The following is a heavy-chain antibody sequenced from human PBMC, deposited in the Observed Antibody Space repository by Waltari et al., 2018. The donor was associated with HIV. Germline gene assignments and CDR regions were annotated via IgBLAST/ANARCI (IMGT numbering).Heavy chain of an antibody. CDR1: GFTFSRSW. CDR2: IKEDGSER. J-gene: IGHJ4*02. CDR3: ARLQWATQNLDF. D-gene: IGHD6-19*01. V-gene: IGHV3-7*01. Sequence: LVESGGGSVQPGGSLRLSCTVSGFTFSRSWMTWVRQAPGRGLEWVANIKEDGSERSYVESVKGRFIISRDNAKNSLFLQMYGLGAEDTGVYYCARLQWATQNLDFWGQGTLVTVSS.